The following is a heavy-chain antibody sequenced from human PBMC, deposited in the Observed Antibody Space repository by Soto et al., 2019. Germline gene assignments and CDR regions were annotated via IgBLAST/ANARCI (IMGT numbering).Heavy chain of an antibody. CDR3: ARSPFLEWLTYFDY. D-gene: IGHD3-3*02. J-gene: IGHJ4*02. Sequence: EVQLVESGGGLVKPGGSLRLSCAASGFTFSSYSMNWVRQAPGKGLEWVSSISSSSSYIYYADSVKGRFTISRDNAKNSMYLQMNSLRAEDTAVYYCARSPFLEWLTYFDYWGQGTLVTVSS. CDR1: GFTFSSYS. CDR2: ISSSSSYI. V-gene: IGHV3-21*01.